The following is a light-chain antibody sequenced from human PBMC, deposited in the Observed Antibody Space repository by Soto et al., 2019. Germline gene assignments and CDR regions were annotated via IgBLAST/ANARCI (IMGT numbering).Light chain of an antibody. CDR1: QSVGNK. V-gene: IGKV3-15*01. J-gene: IGKJ2*01. Sequence: ETVMMQSPATLSVAPGERATLSCRASQSVGNKLAWYQQRLGQAPRLLIYDASTRATGIPARFSGSGSGTDFTLTINSLQSEDFAVYYCQQYNNWPPEYTFGQGTKLEIK. CDR2: DAS. CDR3: QQYNNWPPEYT.